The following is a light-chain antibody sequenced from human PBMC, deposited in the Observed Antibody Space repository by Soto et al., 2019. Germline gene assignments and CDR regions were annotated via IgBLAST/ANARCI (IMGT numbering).Light chain of an antibody. V-gene: IGKV3-15*01. CDR1: QSVSIN. Sequence: EIVMTQSPATLSVSPGEGVTLSCRASQSVSINLAWYQQKPGQAPRLLIYGASTRATGIPARFSGSGSGTEFTLTISSLQSEDFALYYCQQYNNWPSITFGQGTRLEIK. J-gene: IGKJ5*01. CDR3: QQYNNWPSIT. CDR2: GAS.